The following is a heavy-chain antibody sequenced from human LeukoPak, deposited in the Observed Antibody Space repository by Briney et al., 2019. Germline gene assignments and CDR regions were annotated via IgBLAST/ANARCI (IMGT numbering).Heavy chain of an antibody. CDR2: IRNKANSYIT. V-gene: IGHV3-72*01. Sequence: GGSLRLSCAASGFTFSNYAMTWVRQAPGKGLEWVGHIRNKANSYITEYAASVKGRFTISRDDSKNSLYLQMNSLKTEDTAVYFCARGYCASGVCSPYYYYMDVWGKGTTVTVSS. CDR1: GFTFSNYA. CDR3: ARGYCASGVCSPYYYYMDV. D-gene: IGHD2-8*01. J-gene: IGHJ6*03.